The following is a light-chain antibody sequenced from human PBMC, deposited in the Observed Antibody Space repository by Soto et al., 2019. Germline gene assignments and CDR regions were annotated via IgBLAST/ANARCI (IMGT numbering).Light chain of an antibody. J-gene: IGLJ2*01. CDR1: SSDVGGYNY. V-gene: IGLV2-14*01. CDR2: DVS. CDR3: SSYTSSRTL. Sequence: QSALTHPASVSGSPGQSITISCTGTSSDVGGYNYVSWYQQHPGKAPKLMIYDVSNRPSGVSNRFSGSKSGNTASLTISGLQAEDEADYYCSSYTSSRTLFGGGTTLTVL.